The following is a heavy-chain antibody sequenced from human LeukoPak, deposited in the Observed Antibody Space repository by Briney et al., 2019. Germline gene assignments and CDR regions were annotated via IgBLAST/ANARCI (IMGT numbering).Heavy chain of an antibody. CDR1: GFTFSSYA. J-gene: IGHJ4*02. CDR3: ARDKEYSSSSELRYYFDY. Sequence: GGSLRLSYAASGFTFSSYAMSWVRQAPGKGLEWVSYISSSSSTIYYADSVKGRFTISRDNAKNSLYLQMNSLRAEDTAVYYCARDKEYSSSSELRYYFDYWGQGTLVTVSS. D-gene: IGHD6-6*01. CDR2: ISSSSSTI. V-gene: IGHV3-48*01.